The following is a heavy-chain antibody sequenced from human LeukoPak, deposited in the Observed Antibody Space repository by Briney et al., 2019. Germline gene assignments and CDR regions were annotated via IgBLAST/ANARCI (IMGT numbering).Heavy chain of an antibody. CDR1: GYTFTSNY. CDR3: ARDRYDILTGYYGRNWFDP. V-gene: IGHV1-46*01. CDR2: ISPSGGST. D-gene: IGHD3-9*01. Sequence: VSVKVSCKAFGYTFTSNYMHWVRQAPGQGPEWMGVISPSGGSTTYAQEFQGRVTMTRDMSTSTVYMELSSLRSEDTAVYYCARDRYDILTGYYGRNWFDPWGQGTLVTVSS. J-gene: IGHJ5*02.